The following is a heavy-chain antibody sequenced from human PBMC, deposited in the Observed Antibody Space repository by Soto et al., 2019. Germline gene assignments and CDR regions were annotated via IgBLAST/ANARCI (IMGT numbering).Heavy chain of an antibody. J-gene: IGHJ4*02. Sequence: QVQLQESGPGLVKPSGTLSLTCAVSGGSISSSNWWSWVRQPPGKGLEWIGEIYHSGSTNYNPSLKRRVXXSXDXXKNQFSLKLSSVTAADTAVYYCARCGGENSGTFDYWGQGTLVTVSS. CDR1: GGSISSSNW. CDR3: ARCGGENSGTFDY. V-gene: IGHV4-4*02. D-gene: IGHD3-10*01. CDR2: IYHSGST.